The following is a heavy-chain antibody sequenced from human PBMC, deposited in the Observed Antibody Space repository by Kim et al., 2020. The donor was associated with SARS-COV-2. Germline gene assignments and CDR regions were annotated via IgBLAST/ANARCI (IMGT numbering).Heavy chain of an antibody. Sequence: ADFAKGRVNISRDNSKNTVYLQMNSLIPEDTAVYYCAKTTDFWYGYFDSWGQGTLVAVSS. CDR3: AKTTDFWYGYFDS. J-gene: IGHJ4*02. D-gene: IGHD3-3*01. V-gene: IGHV3-30*02.